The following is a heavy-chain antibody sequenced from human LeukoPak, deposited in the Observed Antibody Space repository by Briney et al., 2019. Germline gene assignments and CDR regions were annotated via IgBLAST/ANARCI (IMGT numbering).Heavy chain of an antibody. D-gene: IGHD3-16*01. V-gene: IGHV4-59*01. CDR3: ARGWRGDHFDH. CDR2: ISYTGST. CDR1: GGSIIRDSY. Sequence: KASETLSLTCTVSGGSIIRDSYWSWIRQALGKGLEWIGFISYTGSTIFNPSLKSRVTISRDMSKNQFSLRLSSMTPADAAVYYCARGWRGDHFDHWGQGTLVTVSS. J-gene: IGHJ4*02.